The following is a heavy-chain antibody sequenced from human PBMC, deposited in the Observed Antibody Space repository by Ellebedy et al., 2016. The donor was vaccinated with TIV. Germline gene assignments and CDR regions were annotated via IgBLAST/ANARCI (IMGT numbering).Heavy chain of an antibody. V-gene: IGHV1-46*01. CDR3: AIRYSSGWSLDY. CDR1: GYTLTSYY. CDR2: INPSGGRT. J-gene: IGHJ4*02. Sequence: ASVKVSXXASGYTLTSYYMHWVRQAPGQGLEWMGIINPSGGRTSYAQKFQGRVTMTRDTSTSTVYMELSSLRSEDTAVYYCAIRYSSGWSLDYWGQGTLVTVSS. D-gene: IGHD6-19*01.